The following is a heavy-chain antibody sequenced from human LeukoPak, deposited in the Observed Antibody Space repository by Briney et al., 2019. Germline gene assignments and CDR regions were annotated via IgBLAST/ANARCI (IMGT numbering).Heavy chain of an antibody. J-gene: IGHJ4*02. CDR1: GLTVSSNC. V-gene: IGHV3-53*01. D-gene: IGHD6-13*01. CDR3: ARGGPAAGRFDY. Sequence: PGRSLRLSCAASGLTVSSNCMNWVRQAPGKGLEWVSFIYSGGNTYYADSVKGRFTISRDNSKNTLYLQMNSLRAEDTAVYYCARGGPAAGRFDYWGQGTLVTVSS. CDR2: IYSGGNT.